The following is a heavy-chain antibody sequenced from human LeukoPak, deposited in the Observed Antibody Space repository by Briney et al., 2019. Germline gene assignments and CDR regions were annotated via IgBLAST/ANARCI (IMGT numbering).Heavy chain of an antibody. CDR1: GGSISSYY. Sequence: SETLSLTCTVSGGSISSYYWSWIRQPAGKGLEWIGRIYTSGSTNYNPSLKSRVTMSVDTSKNQFSLKLSSVTAADTAVYYCARRDMGQLISYYYYMDVWGKGTTVTVSS. CDR2: IYTSGST. J-gene: IGHJ6*03. CDR3: ARRDMGQLISYYYYMDV. V-gene: IGHV4-4*07. D-gene: IGHD6-6*01.